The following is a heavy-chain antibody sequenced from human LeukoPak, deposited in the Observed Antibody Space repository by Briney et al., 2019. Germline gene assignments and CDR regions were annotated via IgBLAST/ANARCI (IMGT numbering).Heavy chain of an antibody. CDR3: ARELPVIIAARLSPYYYYMDV. CDR1: GYAFTSYG. V-gene: IGHV1-18*01. J-gene: IGHJ6*03. Sequence: ASVKVSCKASGYAFTSYGISWVRQAPGQGLEWMGWISAYNGNTNYAQKLQGRVTMTTDTSTSTAYMELRSLRSDDTAVYYCARELPVIIAARLSPYYYYMDVWGKGTTVTVSS. CDR2: ISAYNGNT. D-gene: IGHD6-6*01.